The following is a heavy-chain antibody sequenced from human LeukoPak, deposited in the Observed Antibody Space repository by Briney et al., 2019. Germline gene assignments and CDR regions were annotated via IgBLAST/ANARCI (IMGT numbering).Heavy chain of an antibody. V-gene: IGHV3-20*04. CDR2: INWNGGST. J-gene: IGHJ4*02. CDR1: GFTFDDYG. D-gene: IGHD1-14*01. CDR3: ARDSPVLTY. Sequence: GGSLRLSCAASGFTFDDYGMSWVRQAPGKGLEWVSGINWNGGSTGYADSVRGRFTISRDDSKSTLYLQMSSLRAEDTAVYYCARDSPVLTYWGQGTLVTVSS.